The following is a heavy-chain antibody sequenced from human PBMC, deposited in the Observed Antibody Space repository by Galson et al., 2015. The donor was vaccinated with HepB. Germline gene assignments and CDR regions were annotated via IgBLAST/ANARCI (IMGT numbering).Heavy chain of an antibody. CDR2: INAGNGNA. CDR3: ARARYYDFWSGYLYYFDY. CDR1: GYTFTSYA. J-gene: IGHJ4*02. D-gene: IGHD3-3*01. Sequence: SVKVSCKASGYTFTSYAMHWVRQAPGQRLEWMGWINAGNGNAKYSQKFQGRVTITRDTSASTAYMELSSLRSEDTAVYYCARARYYDFWSGYLYYFDYWGQGTLVTVSS. V-gene: IGHV1-3*01.